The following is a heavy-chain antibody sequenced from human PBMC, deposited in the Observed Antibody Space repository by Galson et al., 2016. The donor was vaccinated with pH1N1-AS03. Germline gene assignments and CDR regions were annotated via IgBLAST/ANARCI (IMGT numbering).Heavy chain of an antibody. CDR1: GFSLTSPGMR. V-gene: IGHV2-70D*14. J-gene: IGHJ4*02. Sequence: PALVKPTQTLTLTCSFSGFSLTSPGMRVSWLRQPPGKALEWLARIDWNDDKFYTSSLKTRLTISKDTSKNRVVLTMTNMDSVDTATYFCARLANYYDGGAFYLDYWGQGALVTASS. CDR2: IDWNDDK. D-gene: IGHD3-22*01. CDR3: ARLANYYDGGAFYLDY.